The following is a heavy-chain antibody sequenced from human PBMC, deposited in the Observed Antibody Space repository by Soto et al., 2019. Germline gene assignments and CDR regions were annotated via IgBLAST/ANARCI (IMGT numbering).Heavy chain of an antibody. Sequence: GGSLRLSCAASGFTFSSYGMHWVRQAPGKGLEWVAVISYDGSNKYYADSVKGRFTISRDNSKNTLYLQMNSLRAEDTAVYYCAKDHGGSYFGYYYYYGMDVWGQGTTVTVSS. CDR1: GFTFSSYG. CDR3: AKDHGGSYFGYYYYYGMDV. CDR2: ISYDGSNK. J-gene: IGHJ6*02. D-gene: IGHD1-26*01. V-gene: IGHV3-30*18.